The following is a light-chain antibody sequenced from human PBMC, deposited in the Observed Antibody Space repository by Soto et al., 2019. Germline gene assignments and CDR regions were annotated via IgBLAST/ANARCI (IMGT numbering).Light chain of an antibody. CDR1: QSVLYSSNNKNF. Sequence: DIVMTQSPDSLAVSLGERATINCKSSQSVLYSSNNKNFLARYQLKPGQPPKMLIYWASTRESGVPDRFSGSGSGTDFTLTISSLQAEDAAVYYCQQYYSTPVTFGQGTKLEIK. V-gene: IGKV4-1*01. CDR2: WAS. J-gene: IGKJ2*01. CDR3: QQYYSTPVT.